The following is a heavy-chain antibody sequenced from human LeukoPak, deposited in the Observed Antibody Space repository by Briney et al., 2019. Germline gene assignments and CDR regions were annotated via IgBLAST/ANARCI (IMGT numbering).Heavy chain of an antibody. J-gene: IGHJ4*02. CDR3: TTGSY. CDR1: GFTFGDYA. V-gene: IGHV3-49*04. CDR2: IRSKAYGGTT. Sequence: GGSLRLSCTASGFTFGDYAMSWVRQAPGKGLEWVGFIRSKAYGGTTEYAASVKGRFTISRDDSKSIAYLQMNSLKTEDTAVYYCTTGSYWGQGTLVTVSS.